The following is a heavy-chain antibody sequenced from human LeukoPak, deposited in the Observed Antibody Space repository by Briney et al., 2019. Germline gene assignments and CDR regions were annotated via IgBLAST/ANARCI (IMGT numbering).Heavy chain of an antibody. CDR3: ARGMGIAVAGLYYFDY. J-gene: IGHJ4*02. CDR2: ISAYNGNT. D-gene: IGHD6-19*01. CDR1: GYTFTTYG. V-gene: IGHV1-18*01. Sequence: ASVKVSCKASGYTFTTYGISWVQQAPGQGLEWMGWISAYNGNTNYAQKLQGRVTMTTDTSTSTAYMELRSLRSDDTAVYYCARGMGIAVAGLYYFDYWGQGTLVTVSS.